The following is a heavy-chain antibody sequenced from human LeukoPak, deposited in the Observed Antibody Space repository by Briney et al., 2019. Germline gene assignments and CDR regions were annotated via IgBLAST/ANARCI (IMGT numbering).Heavy chain of an antibody. CDR2: IYSGGST. CDR3: ARDQSSGYPDN. J-gene: IGHJ4*02. Sequence: GGSLRLSCAASGFTVSSNYMSWVRQAPGKGREWGSVIYSGGSTYYADSVKGRFTISRDNSKNTLYLQMNSLRAEDTAVYYCARDQSSGYPDNWGQGTLVTVSS. D-gene: IGHD3-22*01. V-gene: IGHV3-66*01. CDR1: GFTVSSNY.